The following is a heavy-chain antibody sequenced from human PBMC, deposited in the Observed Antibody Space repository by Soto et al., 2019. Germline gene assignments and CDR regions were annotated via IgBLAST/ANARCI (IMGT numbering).Heavy chain of an antibody. V-gene: IGHV4-59*01. CDR3: ARRYAGNFDY. CDR2: IYYSGST. J-gene: IGHJ4*02. Sequence: SETLSLTCTVSGGSISSYYWSWIRQPPGKGLEWIGYIYYSGSTNYNPSLKSRITISVDTSKNQFSLKLGSVTAADTAVYYCARRYAGNFDYWGQGTLVTVSS. D-gene: IGHD2-8*01. CDR1: GGSISSYY.